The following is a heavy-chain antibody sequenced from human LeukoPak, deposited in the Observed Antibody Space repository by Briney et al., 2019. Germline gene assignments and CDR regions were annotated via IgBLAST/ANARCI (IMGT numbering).Heavy chain of an antibody. J-gene: IGHJ4*02. CDR1: GYTFTGYY. CDR2: INPNSGGT. V-gene: IGHV1-2*05. Sequence: ASVKVSCKASGYTFTGYYMHWVRQAPGQGLEWMGRINPNSGGTNYAQKFQGRVTMTRDTSITTAYMELSGLRCDDTGVYYCARGGFEDWGFDYWGQGTLVTVSS. CDR3: ARGGFEDWGFDY. D-gene: IGHD3-10*01.